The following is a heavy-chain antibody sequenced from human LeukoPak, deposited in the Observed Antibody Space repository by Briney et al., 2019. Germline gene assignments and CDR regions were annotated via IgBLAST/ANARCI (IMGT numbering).Heavy chain of an antibody. CDR3: ARLRHIANPYYYYYMDV. J-gene: IGHJ6*03. V-gene: IGHV1-8*01. CDR2: MNPNSGNT. CDR1: GYTFTSYD. D-gene: IGHD1-14*01. Sequence: ASVKVSCKASGYTFTSYDINWVRQATGQGLEWMGWMNPNSGNTGYAQKFQGRVTMTRNTSISTAYMELSSLRSEDTAVYYCARLRHIANPYYYYYMDVWGKGTTVTVSS.